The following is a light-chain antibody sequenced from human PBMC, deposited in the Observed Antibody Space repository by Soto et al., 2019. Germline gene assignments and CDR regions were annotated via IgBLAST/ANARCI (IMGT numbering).Light chain of an antibody. CDR1: SSNVGGYNY. Sequence: QSALTQPASVSGSPGQSITISSTGTSSNVGGYNYVSWYQQHPGKAPKLMIYDVSNRPSGVSNRFSGSKSGNTASLTISGLQADDEADYYCSSYTSSNTLVFGTGTKVTVL. J-gene: IGLJ1*01. CDR3: SSYTSSNTLV. CDR2: DVS. V-gene: IGLV2-14*01.